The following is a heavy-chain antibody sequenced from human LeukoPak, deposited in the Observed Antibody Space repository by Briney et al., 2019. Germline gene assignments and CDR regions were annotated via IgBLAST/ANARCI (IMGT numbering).Heavy chain of an antibody. CDR1: GGSISSSSHY. CDR3: ARHQSYYYDYYMDV. J-gene: IGHJ6*03. CDR2: IYYSGST. Sequence: SQTLSLTCTVSGGSISSSSHYWGWTRQPPGKGLEWIGSIYYSGSTYYNPSLKSRVTISVDTSKNQFSLNLTSVTAADTAVYYCARHQSYYYDYYMDVWGKGTTVTISS. V-gene: IGHV4-39*01.